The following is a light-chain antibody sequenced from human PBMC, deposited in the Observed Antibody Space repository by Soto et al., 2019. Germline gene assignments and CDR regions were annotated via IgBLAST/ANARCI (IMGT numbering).Light chain of an antibody. CDR3: LQYNGHPYT. V-gene: IGKV1-5*03. CDR2: KTS. J-gene: IGKJ2*01. Sequence: DIQVTQSPSTLSAYVGDRVIITCRASQNVNIWLAWYQQRPREAPKLLIYKTSSLESGVPSRFSGSGSGTEFTLTISSLEPDDFGTYFCLQYNGHPYTFGQGTKLEIK. CDR1: QNVNIW.